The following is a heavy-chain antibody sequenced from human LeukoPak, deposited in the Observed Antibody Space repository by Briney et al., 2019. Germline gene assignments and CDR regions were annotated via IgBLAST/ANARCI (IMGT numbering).Heavy chain of an antibody. D-gene: IGHD2-15*01. CDR3: ARVEVPRDINDWYFDL. J-gene: IGHJ2*01. V-gene: IGHV4-38-2*02. Sequence: TSETLSLTCTVSGYSIARGFFWAWIRQPPGGGLEWIGSLYHSGTTYYNTSLKSRISTSVDTSKNQFSLKLRLVTAADTAVYYCARVEVPRDINDWYFDLWGRGTLVTVSS. CDR2: LYHSGTT. CDR1: GYSIARGFF.